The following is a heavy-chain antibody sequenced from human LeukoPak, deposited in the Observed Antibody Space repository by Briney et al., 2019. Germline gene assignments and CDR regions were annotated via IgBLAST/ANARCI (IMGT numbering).Heavy chain of an antibody. CDR3: ARQGSGNYLSPVNY. D-gene: IGHD1-26*01. CDR1: GGSISSSSYY. J-gene: IGHJ4*02. CDR2: LYYTGNT. Sequence: SETLSLTCTVSGGSISSSSYYWGWIRQPPGKGLEWIGSLYYTGNTYYTPSLQSRVTVSVDTSKKQFSLKMSSVTAADTAVYYCARQGSGNYLSPVNYWGQGTLVTVSS. V-gene: IGHV4-39*01.